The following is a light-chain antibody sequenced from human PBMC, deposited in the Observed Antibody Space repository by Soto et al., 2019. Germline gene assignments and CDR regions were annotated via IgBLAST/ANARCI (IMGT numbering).Light chain of an antibody. J-gene: IGKJ1*01. Sequence: DIVMTQSPDSLAVSLGERATINCKSSQSVLYSSNNKNYLAWYQQKPGQPPKLLIYWASTRESGVPDRFSGGGSGREFTLTISSRQAADVAVYYCQQYYSTPTQTFGQGTKVEIK. CDR2: WAS. CDR1: QSVLYSSNNKNY. CDR3: QQYYSTPTQT. V-gene: IGKV4-1*01.